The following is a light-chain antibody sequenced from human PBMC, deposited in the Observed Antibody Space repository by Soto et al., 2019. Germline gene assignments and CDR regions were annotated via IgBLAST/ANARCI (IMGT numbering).Light chain of an antibody. CDR1: QTISSW. Sequence: DMPMTQSPSTLSGSVGERVTPTGRASQTISSWLAWYQQKPGKAPKVLIYDASSLESGVPSRFSGSGSGTEFTLTISSLQPDDFATYYCQQYNSYWMFGQGTKVDIK. CDR3: QQYNSYWM. V-gene: IGKV1-5*01. J-gene: IGKJ1*01. CDR2: DAS.